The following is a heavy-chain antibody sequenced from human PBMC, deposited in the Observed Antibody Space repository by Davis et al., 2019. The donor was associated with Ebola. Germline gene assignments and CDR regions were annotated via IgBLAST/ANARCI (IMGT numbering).Heavy chain of an antibody. V-gene: IGHV2-70*11. CDR1: GFSLSTNGMC. Sequence: SGPTLVKPTQTLTLTCTFSGFSLSTNGMCVSWIRQPPGKALEWLARIDWADNKYYDTSLKTRLTISKDTSKNQVVLTMTNMDPVDTATYYCAREPGMDYGMDVWGKGTTVTVSS. CDR3: AREPGMDYGMDV. D-gene: IGHD1-14*01. CDR2: IDWADNK. J-gene: IGHJ6*04.